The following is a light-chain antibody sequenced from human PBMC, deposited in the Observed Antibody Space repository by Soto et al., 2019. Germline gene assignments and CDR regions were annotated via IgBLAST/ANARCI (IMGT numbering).Light chain of an antibody. CDR2: GAS. Sequence: VLTQSPATLSLSPGERATLSCRASQSVSSSYLAWYQQKPGQAPRLLIYGASSRATGIPDRFSGSGSGTDFTLTISRLEPEDFAVYYCQQYGSSRKTFGQGTKVDI. J-gene: IGKJ1*01. CDR3: QQYGSSRKT. CDR1: QSVSSSY. V-gene: IGKV3-20*01.